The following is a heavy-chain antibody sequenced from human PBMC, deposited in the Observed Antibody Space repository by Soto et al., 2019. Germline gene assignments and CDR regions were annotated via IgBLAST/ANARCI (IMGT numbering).Heavy chain of an antibody. CDR3: AREYYYDSSGYYYVRAFDI. J-gene: IGHJ3*02. CDR1: GYTFTSYG. Sequence: QVQLVQSGAEVKKPGASVKVSCKASGYTFTSYGISWVRQAPGQGLEWMGWISAYNGNTNYAQKLQGRVTMTTDTSTSTAYMELRSLRSDDTAVYYCAREYYYDSSGYYYVRAFDIWGQGTMVTVSS. V-gene: IGHV1-18*01. D-gene: IGHD3-22*01. CDR2: ISAYNGNT.